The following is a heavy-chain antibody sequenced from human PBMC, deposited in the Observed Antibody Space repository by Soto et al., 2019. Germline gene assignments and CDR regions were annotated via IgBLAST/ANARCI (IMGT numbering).Heavy chain of an antibody. D-gene: IGHD3-22*01. J-gene: IGHJ4*01. CDR3: ARGADYYDSSDYYNFDY. CDR1: GFTFSRFN. V-gene: IGHV3-21*01. CDR2: ISPSSSYI. Sequence: KPGGSLRLSCTASGFTFSRFNMNWVRQAPGKGLEWVSSISPSSSYIYYADSVKGRFTISRDDAKNSLYLQMNGLRAADTAVYYCARGADYYDSSDYYNFDYWGHGTLVTVYS.